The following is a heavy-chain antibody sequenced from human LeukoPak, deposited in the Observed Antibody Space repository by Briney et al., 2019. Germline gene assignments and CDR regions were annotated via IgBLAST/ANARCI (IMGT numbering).Heavy chain of an antibody. Sequence: GGSLRLSCAASGFTFSTYWMSWVRQAPGKGLEWVSLISGDGGSTYYADSVKGRFTISRDNSKNSLYLQMNSLRTEDTALYYCAKDGTDYYDSSGLGYWGQGTLVTVSS. CDR2: ISGDGGST. CDR1: GFTFSTYW. D-gene: IGHD3-22*01. V-gene: IGHV3-43*02. CDR3: AKDGTDYYDSSGLGY. J-gene: IGHJ4*02.